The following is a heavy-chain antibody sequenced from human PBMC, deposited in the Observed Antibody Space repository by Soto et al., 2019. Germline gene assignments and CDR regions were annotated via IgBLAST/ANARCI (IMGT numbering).Heavy chain of an antibody. CDR2: ISSSSSTI. CDR1: GFTFSSYS. CDR3: ARDRRYYGSGSYVGYYYYYGMDV. V-gene: IGHV3-48*02. D-gene: IGHD3-10*01. Sequence: EVQLVESGGGLVQPGGSLRLSCAASGFTFSSYSMNWVRQAPGKGLEWVSYISSSSSTIYYADSVKGRFTISRDNAKNSLYLQMNILRDEDTAVYYCARDRRYYGSGSYVGYYYYYGMDVWGQGTTVTVSS. J-gene: IGHJ6*02.